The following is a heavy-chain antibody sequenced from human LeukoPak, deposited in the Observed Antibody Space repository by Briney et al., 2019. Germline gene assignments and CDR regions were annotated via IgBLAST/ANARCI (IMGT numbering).Heavy chain of an antibody. D-gene: IGHD6-13*01. CDR3: AEDYGSWYPKYYFDY. V-gene: IGHV3-23*01. CDR1: GFTFSSYA. J-gene: IGHJ4*02. Sequence: GGSLRLSCAASGFTFSSYAMSWVRQAPGKGLEWVPAISGSGGSTYYADSVKGRFTISRDNSKNTLYLQMNSLRAEDTAVYYCAEDYGSWYPKYYFDYWGQGTLVTVSS. CDR2: ISGSGGST.